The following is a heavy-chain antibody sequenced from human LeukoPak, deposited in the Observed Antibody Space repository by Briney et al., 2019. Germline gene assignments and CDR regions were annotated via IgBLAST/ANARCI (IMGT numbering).Heavy chain of an antibody. D-gene: IGHD5-12*01. CDR3: AREYRGAAWLRSRLNAFDI. J-gene: IGHJ3*02. CDR1: GFIFDDHG. V-gene: IGHV3-9*01. Sequence: GGSLRLSCAASGFIFDDHGMHWVRQAPGKGLEWVSGISWSSGIIGYADSVKGRFTISRDNAKNSLDLQMNSLRAEDTAVYYCAREYRGAAWLRSRLNAFDIWGQGTMVTVSS. CDR2: ISWSSGII.